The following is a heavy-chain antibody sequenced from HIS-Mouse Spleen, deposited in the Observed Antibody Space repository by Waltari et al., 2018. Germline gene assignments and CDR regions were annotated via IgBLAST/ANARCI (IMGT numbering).Heavy chain of an antibody. Sequence: QVQLVESGGGVVQPGRSLRLSCAASGFTFSSYGMHWVRQAPGKGLEWLAVIWYDGSNKYYADSVKGRFTISRDNSKNTLYLQMNSLRAEDTDVYYCAKGKYYFDYWGQGTLVTVSS. CDR3: AKGKYYFDY. CDR1: GFTFSSYG. V-gene: IGHV3-33*06. CDR2: IWYDGSNK. J-gene: IGHJ4*02.